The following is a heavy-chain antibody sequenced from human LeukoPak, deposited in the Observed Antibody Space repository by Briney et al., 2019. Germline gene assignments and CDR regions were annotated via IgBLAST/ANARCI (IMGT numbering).Heavy chain of an antibody. D-gene: IGHD6-19*01. J-gene: IGHJ4*02. V-gene: IGHV4-61*01. Sequence: SETLSLTCTVSGGSVSSGSYYWSWIGQPPGRGLEWIGYIYYSGSTNYNPSLKSRVTISVDTSKNQFSLKLSSVTAADTAVYYCARGAVAGRPIDYWGQGTLVTVSS. CDR3: ARGAVAGRPIDY. CDR1: GGSVSSGSYY. CDR2: IYYSGST.